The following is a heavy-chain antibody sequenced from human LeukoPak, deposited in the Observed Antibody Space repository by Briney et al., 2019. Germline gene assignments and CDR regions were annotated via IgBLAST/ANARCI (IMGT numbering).Heavy chain of an antibody. J-gene: IGHJ4*02. D-gene: IGHD3-22*01. V-gene: IGHV3-30*04. CDR1: GFTFSSYA. Sequence: PGGSLRLSCAASGFTFSSYAMHWVRQAPGKGLEWVAVISYDGSNKYYADSVKGRFTISRDNSKNTLYLQMNSLRAEDTAVYYCAIMKEDDSSGYYYLFDYWGQGTLVTVSS. CDR3: AIMKEDDSSGYYYLFDY. CDR2: ISYDGSNK.